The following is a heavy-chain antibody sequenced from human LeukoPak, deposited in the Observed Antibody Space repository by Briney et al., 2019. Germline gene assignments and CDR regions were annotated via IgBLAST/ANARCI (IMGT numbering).Heavy chain of an antibody. J-gene: IGHJ4*02. D-gene: IGHD3-3*01. CDR1: GYSFTSSW. CDR3: ARSITIFGVVIPPDY. Sequence: GEPLQISCQAAGYSFTSSWIGWVRQMPGKGLEWMGIIYPGDSDTRYSPSFHAQVTISADKSISNAYLQWSSLKASDTAMYYCARSITIFGVVIPPDYWGQGTLVTVSS. CDR2: IYPGDSDT. V-gene: IGHV5-51*01.